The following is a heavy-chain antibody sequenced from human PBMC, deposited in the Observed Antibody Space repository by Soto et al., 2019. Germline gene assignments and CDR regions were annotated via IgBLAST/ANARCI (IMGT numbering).Heavy chain of an antibody. Sequence: ASVKVSCKASGYTFTTYYMHWVRQAPGQGLEWMGIINPIGGSTTYTQRFQGRVTMTRDTSTSTVYMELSSLRSEDTAVYYCARVAAGGAFDIWGQGTMVTVSS. V-gene: IGHV1-46*01. J-gene: IGHJ3*02. CDR2: INPIGGST. CDR1: GYTFTTYY. CDR3: ARVAAGGAFDI. D-gene: IGHD3-16*01.